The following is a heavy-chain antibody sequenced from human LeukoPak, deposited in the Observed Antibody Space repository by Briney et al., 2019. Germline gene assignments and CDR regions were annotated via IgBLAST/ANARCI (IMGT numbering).Heavy chain of an antibody. Sequence: ASVTVSCKASGYTFTSYDINWVRQATGQGLEWMGWMNPNSGNTGYAQKFQGRVTMTRQTSISTAYMELSSLRSDDTAVYYCARDLIVGATLTIWGQGTMVTVSS. CDR2: MNPNSGNT. D-gene: IGHD1-26*01. V-gene: IGHV1-8*01. J-gene: IGHJ3*02. CDR3: ARDLIVGATLTI. CDR1: GYTFTSYD.